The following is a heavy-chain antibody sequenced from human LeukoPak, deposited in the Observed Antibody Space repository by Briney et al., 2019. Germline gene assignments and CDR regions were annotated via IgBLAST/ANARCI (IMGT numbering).Heavy chain of an antibody. Sequence: GGSLRLSCTASGFTFSSYSMNWVRQAPGKGLEWVSSISSGSSYIYYADSVKGRFTISRDNAKNSLYLQMNSLRAEDTAVYHCARGPLSSGLIDYWGQGTLVTVSS. CDR1: GFTFSSYS. CDR2: ISSGSSYI. V-gene: IGHV3-21*01. J-gene: IGHJ4*02. D-gene: IGHD6-19*01. CDR3: ARGPLSSGLIDY.